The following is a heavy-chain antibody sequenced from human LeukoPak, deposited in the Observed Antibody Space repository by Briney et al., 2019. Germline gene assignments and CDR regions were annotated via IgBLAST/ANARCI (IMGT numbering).Heavy chain of an antibody. CDR3: ARVGSIAARPFDY. V-gene: IGHV1-18*01. Sequence: ASVKVSSKASGHTFTRSGISWVRQAPGPGIEWIGWISAYNVNTNYAQKLQGRVTMTTDTSTSTAYMELRSLRSDDTAVYYCARVGSIAARPFDYWGQGTLVTVSS. CDR2: ISAYNVNT. J-gene: IGHJ4*02. D-gene: IGHD6-6*01. CDR1: GHTFTRSG.